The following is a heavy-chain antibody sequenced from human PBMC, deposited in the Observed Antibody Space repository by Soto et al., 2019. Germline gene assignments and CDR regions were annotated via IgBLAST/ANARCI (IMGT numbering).Heavy chain of an antibody. CDR1: GVSLTTTGMG. CDR2: VWWDDDK. D-gene: IGHD2-21*01. Sequence: QITVKESGPTVVKPTQTLTLTCSFSGVSLTTTGMGVGWMRQTPGKAPEWLALVWWDDDKRYSPSLQKRLTITKDTSKNQVVLRMTNMDPVDTATYYCAHRPRYKSGDKDVWDPFEIWGQGTVVTVSA. J-gene: IGHJ3*02. V-gene: IGHV2-5*02. CDR3: AHRPRYKSGDKDVWDPFEI.